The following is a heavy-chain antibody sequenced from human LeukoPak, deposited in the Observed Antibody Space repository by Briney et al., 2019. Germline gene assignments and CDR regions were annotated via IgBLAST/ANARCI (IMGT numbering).Heavy chain of an antibody. D-gene: IGHD6-6*01. V-gene: IGHV4-34*01. Sequence: SETLSLTCAVYGGSFSGYYWSWIRQPPGKGLEWIGEINHSGSTNYNPSLKSRVTISVDTSKNQFSLKLSSVTAADTAVYYCARGHSQRDYSSSTRSYYFDYWGQGTLVTVSS. CDR3: ARGHSQRDYSSSTRSYYFDY. CDR1: GGSFSGYY. CDR2: INHSGST. J-gene: IGHJ4*02.